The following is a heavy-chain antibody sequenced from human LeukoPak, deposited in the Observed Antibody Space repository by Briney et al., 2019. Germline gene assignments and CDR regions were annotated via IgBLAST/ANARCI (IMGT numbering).Heavy chain of an antibody. J-gene: IGHJ6*03. CDR2: TSGSGGST. V-gene: IGHV3-23*01. CDR1: GFTFSSYA. CDR3: AKVASSGFLTTGYYMDV. D-gene: IGHD3-22*01. Sequence: PGGSLRLSCAASGFTFSSYAMSWVRQAPGKGLEWVSATSGSGGSTYYADSVKGRFTISRDNSKNTLYLQMNSLRAEDTAVYYCAKVASSGFLTTGYYMDVWGKGTTVTVSS.